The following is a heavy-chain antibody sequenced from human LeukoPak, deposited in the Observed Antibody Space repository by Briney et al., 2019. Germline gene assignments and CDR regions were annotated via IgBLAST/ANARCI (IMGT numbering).Heavy chain of an antibody. V-gene: IGHV4-59*01. CDR2: IYYSGST. Sequence: SETLSLTCTVSGGSISSYYWSWIRQPPGKGLEWIGYIYYSGSTDYNPSLKSRVTISVDTSKNQFSLKLSSVTAADTAVYYCARGRYSIGLDYWGQGTLVTVFS. J-gene: IGHJ4*02. CDR3: ARGRYSIGLDY. CDR1: GGSISSYY. D-gene: IGHD6-19*01.